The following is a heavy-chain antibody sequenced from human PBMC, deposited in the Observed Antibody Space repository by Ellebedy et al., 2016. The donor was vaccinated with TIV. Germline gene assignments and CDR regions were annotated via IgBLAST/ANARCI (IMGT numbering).Heavy chain of an antibody. CDR3: ARQGGSYWANLDS. J-gene: IGHJ4*02. CDR1: GYSFTGYW. CDR2: VDPSGSYT. Sequence: GESLKISCKGSGYSFTGYWISWVRQMPGKGLERMGRVDPSGSYTNYSPSFQGHVTISADKSISTAYLQWSSLKASDTAMYYCARQGGSYWANLDSWGQGTLVTVSS. V-gene: IGHV5-10-1*01. D-gene: IGHD1-26*01.